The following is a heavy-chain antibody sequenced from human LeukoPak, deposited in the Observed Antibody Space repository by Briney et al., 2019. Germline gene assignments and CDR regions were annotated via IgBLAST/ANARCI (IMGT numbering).Heavy chain of an antibody. V-gene: IGHV3-66*02. D-gene: IGHD1-26*01. CDR1: GFTVSSNY. CDR2: IYSGGST. J-gene: IGHJ6*03. CDR3: ARDRVSGSYYPYYYYMDV. Sequence: GGSLRLSCAASGFTVSSNYMSWVRQAPGKGLEWVSVIYSGGSTYYADSVKGRFTISRDNSKNTLYPQMNSLRAEDTAVYYCARDRVSGSYYPYYYYMDVWGKGTTVTVSS.